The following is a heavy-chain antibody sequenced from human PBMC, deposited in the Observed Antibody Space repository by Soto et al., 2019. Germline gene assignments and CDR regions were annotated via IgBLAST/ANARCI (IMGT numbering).Heavy chain of an antibody. Sequence: ASVKVSCKASGYTFTSYGISWVRQAPGQGLEWMGWISAYNGNTNYAQKLQGRVTMTTDTSTSTAYMELRSLRSDDTAVYYCARVVTQYYYYGMDVWGQGSTVTVSS. V-gene: IGHV1-18*01. CDR3: ARVVTQYYYYGMDV. CDR2: ISAYNGNT. CDR1: GYTFTSYG. J-gene: IGHJ6*02. D-gene: IGHD5-18*01.